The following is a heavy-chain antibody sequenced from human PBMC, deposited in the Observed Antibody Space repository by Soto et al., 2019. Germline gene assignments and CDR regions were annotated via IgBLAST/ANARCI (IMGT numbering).Heavy chain of an antibody. CDR3: ARGLTGLWCGELLSRSLVWFDP. CDR1: GGSFSGYY. CDR2: INHSGST. V-gene: IGHV4-34*01. Sequence: QVQLPQWGAGLLKPSETLSLTCAVYGGSFSGYYWSWIRQPPGKGLEWIGEINHSGSTNYNPSLKGRVTLSVDTSKNQFSLKLSAVTAADTAGYYCARGLTGLWCGELLSRSLVWFDPWCQGTLVTVSS. D-gene: IGHD3-10*01. J-gene: IGHJ5*02.